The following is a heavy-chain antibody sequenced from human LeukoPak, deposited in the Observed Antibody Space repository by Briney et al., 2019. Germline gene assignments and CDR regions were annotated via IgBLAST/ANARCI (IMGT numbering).Heavy chain of an antibody. CDR1: GFTFSDRW. Sequence: GGSLRLSCAVSGFTFSDRWMSWVRQTPGKGLEWVATIKEDGSEKYYVDSVKGRFTISRDNAKNSLYLQMNSLRAEDTAVYYCASSGGATRLFDYWGQGTLVTVSS. V-gene: IGHV3-7*01. J-gene: IGHJ4*02. CDR2: IKEDGSEK. D-gene: IGHD1-26*01. CDR3: ASSGGATRLFDY.